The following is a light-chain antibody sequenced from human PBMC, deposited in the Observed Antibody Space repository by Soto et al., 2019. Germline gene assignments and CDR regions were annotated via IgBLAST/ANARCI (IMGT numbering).Light chain of an antibody. Sequence: QSALTQPRSVSGSPGQSVTISCTGTSSDVGGYNFVSWYQQLPGKAPKLMIYDVSKRPSGVPDRFSGSKSGNTASLTISGLQAEDEADYYCCSYADSYRVFGGGTKLTVL. V-gene: IGLV2-11*01. CDR2: DVS. J-gene: IGLJ3*02. CDR3: CSYADSYRV. CDR1: SSDVGGYNF.